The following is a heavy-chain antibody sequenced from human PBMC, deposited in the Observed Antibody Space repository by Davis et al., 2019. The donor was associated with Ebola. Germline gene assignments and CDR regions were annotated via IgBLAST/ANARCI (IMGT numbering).Heavy chain of an antibody. CDR3: AKDDYLQRWGGFDF. Sequence: GESLKISCSASGFIFSTYVMSWVRQAPGKGLEWVSTYGTSADTYYADSVKGRFTISRDNSKNTVYLQMNSLRAEDTAVYYCAKDDYLQRWGGFDFWGQGTMVTVSS. CDR1: GFIFSTYV. D-gene: IGHD3-16*01. J-gene: IGHJ3*01. V-gene: IGHV3-23*01. CDR2: GTSADT.